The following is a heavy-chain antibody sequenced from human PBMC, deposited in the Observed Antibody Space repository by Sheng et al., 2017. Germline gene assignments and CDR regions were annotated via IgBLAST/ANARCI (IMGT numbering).Heavy chain of an antibody. Sequence: QVQLVQSGAEVKKPGASVKVSCKASGYTFTGYYMHWVRQAPGQGLEWMGWINPNSGGTNYAQKFQGRVTMTRDTSISTAYMELSRLRSDDTAVYYCAREPDYYGSGTDAFDIWGQGTMVTVSS. D-gene: IGHD3-10*01. CDR1: GYTFTGYY. V-gene: IGHV1-2*02. J-gene: IGHJ3*02. CDR3: AREPDYYGSGTDAFDI. CDR2: INPNSGGT.